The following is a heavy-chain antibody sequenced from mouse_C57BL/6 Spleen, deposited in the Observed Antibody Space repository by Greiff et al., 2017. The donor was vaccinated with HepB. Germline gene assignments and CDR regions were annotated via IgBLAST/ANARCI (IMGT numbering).Heavy chain of an antibody. Sequence: EVKLMESEGGLVQPGSSMKLSCTASGFTFSDYYMAWVRQVPEKGLEWVANINYDGSSTYYLDSLKSRFIISRDNAKNILYLQMSSLKSEDTATYYCTREGYGSSSYWYFDVWGTGTTVTVSS. CDR3: TREGYGSSSYWYFDV. V-gene: IGHV5-16*01. CDR1: GFTFSDYY. D-gene: IGHD1-1*01. CDR2: INYDGSST. J-gene: IGHJ1*03.